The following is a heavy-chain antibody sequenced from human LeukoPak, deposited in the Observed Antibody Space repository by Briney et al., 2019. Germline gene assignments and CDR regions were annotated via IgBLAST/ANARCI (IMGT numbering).Heavy chain of an antibody. CDR1: GGSFSGYY. J-gene: IGHJ4*02. Sequence: PSETLSLTCAVYGGSFSGYYWSWIRQPPGKGLEWFGEINHSGSTNYNPSLKSRVTISVDTSKNQCSLKLSSVTAADTAVYYCARGHKRYYYDSPTIDYWGQGTLVTVSS. CDR2: INHSGST. D-gene: IGHD3-22*01. V-gene: IGHV4-34*01. CDR3: ARGHKRYYYDSPTIDY.